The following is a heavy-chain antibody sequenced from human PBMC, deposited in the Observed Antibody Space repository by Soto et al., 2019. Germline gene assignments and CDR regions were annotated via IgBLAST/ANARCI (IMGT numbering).Heavy chain of an antibody. Sequence: SETLSLTCTVSGGSISSYYWSWIRQPPGKGLEWIGYIYYSGSTNYNPSLKSRVTISVDTSKNQFSLKLSSVTAADTAVYYCARDSVLFDPWGQGTLVTVSS. CDR3: ARDSVLFDP. D-gene: IGHD2-2*01. CDR2: IYYSGST. CDR1: GGSISSYY. J-gene: IGHJ5*02. V-gene: IGHV4-59*01.